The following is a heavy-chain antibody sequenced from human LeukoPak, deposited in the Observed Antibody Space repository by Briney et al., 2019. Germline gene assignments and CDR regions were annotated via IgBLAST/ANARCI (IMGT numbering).Heavy chain of an antibody. J-gene: IGHJ4*02. D-gene: IGHD3-22*01. CDR3: ARVRALSYYDSSGDLYYFQY. Sequence: PSETLSPTCTVSGGSISSYYWSWLRQPPGKGLEWIGFIYYSGITDYNPSLKSRVTISVDTSKNQFSLKLSSVTAADTAVYYCARVRALSYYDSSGDLYYFQYWGQGTLATVSS. CDR2: IYYSGIT. CDR1: GGSISSYY. V-gene: IGHV4-59*01.